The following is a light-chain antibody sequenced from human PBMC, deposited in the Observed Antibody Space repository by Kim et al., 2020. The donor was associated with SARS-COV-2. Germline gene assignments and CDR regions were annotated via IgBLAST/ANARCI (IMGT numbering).Light chain of an antibody. V-gene: IGLV3-21*04. CDR1: NNGTGS. Sequence: APGKRARCTCEGENNGTGSVHWYKQKPGQATVVVIYSDSDRPSGIPGRLSGSKCGDTATLTIARVAAGDEADYYGQVWDSIGDLWVFGGGTQLTVL. J-gene: IGLJ3*02. CDR2: SDS. CDR3: QVWDSIGDLWV.